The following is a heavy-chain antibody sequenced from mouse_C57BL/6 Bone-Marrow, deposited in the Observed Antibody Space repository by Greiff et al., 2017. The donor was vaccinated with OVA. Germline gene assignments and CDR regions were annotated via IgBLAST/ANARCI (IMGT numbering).Heavy chain of an antibody. V-gene: IGHV1-84*01. J-gene: IGHJ2*01. CDR3: ARGDGYYGRDYFDD. CDR2: IYPGSGNT. CDR1: GYTFPDYY. Sequence: VQLVASGPELVKPGASLKISCKASGYTFPDYYINWVKPRPGQGLEWIGWIYPGSGNTKYNEKFKGKATLTVDTSSSTAYMQLSSLTSEDSAVYFCARGDGYYGRDYFDDWGQGTTLTVSS. D-gene: IGHD1-1*01.